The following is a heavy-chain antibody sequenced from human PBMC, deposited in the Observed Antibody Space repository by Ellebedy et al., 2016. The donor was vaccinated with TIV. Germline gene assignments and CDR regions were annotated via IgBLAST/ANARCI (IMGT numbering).Heavy chain of an antibody. CDR1: GSTFTDYW. CDR3: ARHLTRGLTLPGH. J-gene: IGHJ4*02. V-gene: IGHV5-51*01. D-gene: IGHD3-9*01. CDR2: ISPVDSDT. Sequence: PGGSLTLSCLLSGSTFTDYWIGLVRQIPGQGLERMGLISPVDSDTRYSPSFQGQVTISADKSTNTAYLQWNSLKAADSAMYFCARHLTRGLTLPGHWGQGTLVTVSS.